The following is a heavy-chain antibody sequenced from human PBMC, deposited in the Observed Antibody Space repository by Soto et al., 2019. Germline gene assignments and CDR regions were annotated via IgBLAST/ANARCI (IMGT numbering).Heavy chain of an antibody. D-gene: IGHD3-16*02. CDR1: GYPFTNNY. V-gene: IGHV1-46*01. Sequence: QVQLVQSGAEVKKPGASVTVSCKASGYPFTNNYVHWVRQAPGQGLEWMGRINPSGGDTAYAQRFQGRLTMTRDTSTSTVYMELRSLRSEDTAVYYCARATPLAGVWGTYRPPYYFDFWGQGALVTASS. CDR2: INPSGGDT. J-gene: IGHJ4*02. CDR3: ARATPLAGVWGTYRPPYYFDF.